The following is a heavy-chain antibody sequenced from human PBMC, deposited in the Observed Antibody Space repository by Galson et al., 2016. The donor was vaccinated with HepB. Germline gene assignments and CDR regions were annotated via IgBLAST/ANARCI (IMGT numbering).Heavy chain of an antibody. V-gene: IGHV4-30-4*01. Sequence: PLSLTCSVSGGSISRGDYYWSWIRQSPGKGLEWIGYIYYTGVTYYNPSLKSRVTISVDTSKNQISLKLSSVTAADTAVYYCARDWYTYDAFDIWGQGTMVTVSS. CDR2: IYYTGVT. CDR3: ARDWYTYDAFDI. J-gene: IGHJ3*02. D-gene: IGHD1-1*01. CDR1: GGSISRGDYY.